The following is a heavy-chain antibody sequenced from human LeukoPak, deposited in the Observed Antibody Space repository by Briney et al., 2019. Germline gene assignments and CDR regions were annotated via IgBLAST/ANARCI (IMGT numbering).Heavy chain of an antibody. J-gene: IGHJ5*02. CDR3: ARAENSGSGGLDP. D-gene: IGHD2-15*01. CDR2: IRFDGSKE. CDR1: GFTFRRFA. Sequence: GGSLRLSCAASGFTFRRFAMDWVRQAPGKGLQWAAFIRFDGSKEDYADAVKGRFTISRDNAKNTLYLQMNRLRVEDTAVYYCARAENSGSGGLDPWGQGTLVTVSS. V-gene: IGHV3-30*02.